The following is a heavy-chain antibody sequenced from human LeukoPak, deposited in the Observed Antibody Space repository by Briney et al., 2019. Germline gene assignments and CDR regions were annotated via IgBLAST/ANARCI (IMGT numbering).Heavy chain of an antibody. CDR2: ISRSSSHI. Sequence: PRGSLRHSWEASGFTFSDYSMNWVRPAPGKGLEWISLISRSSSHIDYADSVKGRFTTSRDNGKHSLYLQMNSLRADDTAVYYCARDSSGWSRDPWGQGTLVTVSS. CDR3: ARDSSGWSRDP. V-gene: IGHV3-21*01. J-gene: IGHJ5*02. CDR1: GFTFSDYS. D-gene: IGHD6-19*01.